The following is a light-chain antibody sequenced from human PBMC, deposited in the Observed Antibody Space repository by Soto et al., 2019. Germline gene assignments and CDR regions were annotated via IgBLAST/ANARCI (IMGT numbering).Light chain of an antibody. CDR2: GAS. V-gene: IGKV3-20*01. J-gene: IGKJ2*01. Sequence: EIVLTQSPGTLSLSPGEGATLSCRASQSVNSNYFAWYQQKPGQAPRLLIYGASNRATGIPDRFSGSGSGTESTLFISILEPEDFAVYYCQQYGSAYTFGQGTKLEIK. CDR3: QQYGSAYT. CDR1: QSVNSNY.